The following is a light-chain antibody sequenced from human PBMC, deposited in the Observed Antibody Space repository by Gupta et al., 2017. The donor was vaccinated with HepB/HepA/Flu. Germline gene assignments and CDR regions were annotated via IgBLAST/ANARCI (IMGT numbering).Light chain of an antibody. CDR3: SKWDDKMSGPV. J-gene: IGLJ2*01. CDR1: SSNIGFNT. V-gene: IGLV1-44*01. CDR2: RND. Sequence: QSALTQPPSASGTPGQRVTISCSGSSSNIGFNTVSWYQQLPGTAPKVLMYRNDQRPSGVPDRFSGSKSGTSASLAISGLRSEDEATYYCSKWDDKMSGPVFGGGTKLTVL.